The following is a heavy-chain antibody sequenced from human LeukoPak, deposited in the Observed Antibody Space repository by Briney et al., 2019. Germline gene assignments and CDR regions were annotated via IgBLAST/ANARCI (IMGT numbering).Heavy chain of an antibody. Sequence: ATVKVSCKASGYTFTSYGISWVRQAPGQGLEWMGWISAYNGNTNYAQKLQGRVTMTTDTSTSTAYMELRSLRSDDTAVYYCARGSQDSNHYYYYYMDVWGKGTTVTVSS. J-gene: IGHJ6*03. CDR3: ARGSQDSNHYYYYYMDV. CDR2: ISAYNGNT. D-gene: IGHD4-11*01. CDR1: GYTFTSYG. V-gene: IGHV1-18*01.